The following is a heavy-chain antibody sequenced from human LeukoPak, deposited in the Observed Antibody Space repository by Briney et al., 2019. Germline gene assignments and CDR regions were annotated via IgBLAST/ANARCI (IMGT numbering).Heavy chain of an antibody. CDR2: ISSRSVYI. Sequence: GGSLRLSCAASGFTFGIYSMNWVRQAPGKGLEWVASISSRSVYIFYADSVRGRFTISRDNAKNSLYLQMNSLRAEDTAVYYCSRDLGGGPPGYWGQGTLVAVSS. CDR3: SRDLGGGPPGY. D-gene: IGHD4-23*01. J-gene: IGHJ4*02. V-gene: IGHV3-21*01. CDR1: GFTFGIYS.